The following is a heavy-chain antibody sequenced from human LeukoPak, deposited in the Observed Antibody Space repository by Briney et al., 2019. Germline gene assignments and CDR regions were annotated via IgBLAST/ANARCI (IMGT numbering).Heavy chain of an antibody. V-gene: IGHV4-61*08. CDR1: GGSISSGGYY. CDR2: IYYSGST. J-gene: IGHJ6*02. D-gene: IGHD3-9*01. Sequence: PSETLSLTCTVSGGSISSGGYYWSWIRQPPGKGLEWIGYIYYSGSTNYNPSLKSRVTISVDTSKNQFSLKLSSVTAADTAVYYCARETRSTIYFSYHYGMDVWGQGTTVTVSS. CDR3: ARETRSTIYFSYHYGMDV.